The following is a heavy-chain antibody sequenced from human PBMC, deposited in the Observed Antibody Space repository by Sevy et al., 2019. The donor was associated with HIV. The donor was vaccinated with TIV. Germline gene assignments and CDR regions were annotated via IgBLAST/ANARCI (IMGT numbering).Heavy chain of an antibody. J-gene: IGHJ4*02. D-gene: IGHD3-9*01. CDR1: GFTFTDYY. Sequence: GGSLRLSRAASGFTFTDYYMSWIRQSPGKGLEWVSYISHSGNTIYYADSVNGRFTISRDNAKNSLFLHMTSLTAEDTAFYYCVRNSLKTSAVHLPYYFDFWGQGTLVTVSS. CDR2: ISHSGNTI. V-gene: IGHV3-11*01. CDR3: VRNSLKTSAVHLPYYFDF.